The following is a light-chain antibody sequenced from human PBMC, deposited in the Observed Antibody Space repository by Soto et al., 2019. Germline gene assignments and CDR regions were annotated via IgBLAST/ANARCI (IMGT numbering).Light chain of an antibody. CDR1: QSISSW. CDR2: KAS. V-gene: IGKV1-5*03. J-gene: IGKJ2*01. CDR3: XXXXSXYT. Sequence: DIQMTQSPSTLSASVGDXXTXXCXASQSISSWLAWYQQKPGKAPKLLIYKASSLESGVPSRFSGSGSGTEFTLTXSXLXXXXXXXXXXXXXXSXYTFGQGTKLEIK.